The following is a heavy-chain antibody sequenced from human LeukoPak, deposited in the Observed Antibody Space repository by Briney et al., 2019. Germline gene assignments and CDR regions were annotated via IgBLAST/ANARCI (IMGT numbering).Heavy chain of an antibody. CDR3: ARGLIGNSDY. V-gene: IGHV3-7*04. CDR2: IKEDGSEK. D-gene: IGHD2-21*01. J-gene: IGHJ4*02. CDR1: GFTFSNYW. Sequence: GGSLRLSCEAPGFTFSNYWMSWVRQTPGKGLEWVANIKEDGSEKNYVDSVKGRFTLSRDNAKNSLYLQMNSLRAEDTAVYYCARGLIGNSDYWGQGTLVTVSS.